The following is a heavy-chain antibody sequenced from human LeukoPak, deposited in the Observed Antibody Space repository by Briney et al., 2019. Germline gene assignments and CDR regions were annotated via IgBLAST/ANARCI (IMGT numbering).Heavy chain of an antibody. CDR1: GGSISSSSYY. V-gene: IGHV4-39*01. J-gene: IGHJ4*02. Sequence: KPSETLSLTCTVSGGSISSSSYYWGWIRQPPGKGLEWIGSIYYSGSTYYNPSLKSRVTISVDTSKNQFSLKLSSVTAADTAVYYCARHGYGGSGYYYHFDYWGQGTLVTVSS. CDR3: ARHGYGGSGYYYHFDY. D-gene: IGHD3-22*01. CDR2: IYYSGST.